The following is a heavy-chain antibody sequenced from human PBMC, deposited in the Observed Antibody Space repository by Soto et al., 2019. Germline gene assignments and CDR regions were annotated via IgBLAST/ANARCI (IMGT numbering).Heavy chain of an antibody. Sequence: GESLKISCKASGYSFTNYWIGWVRQMPGKDLEWIGIIYPDDSETRYSPSFQGQVTISADQSISTAYLQWSSLKASDTAVYYCARHHDSWGQGTLVTVSS. V-gene: IGHV5-51*01. CDR2: IYPDDSET. CDR1: GYSFTNYW. J-gene: IGHJ4*02. CDR3: ARHHDS.